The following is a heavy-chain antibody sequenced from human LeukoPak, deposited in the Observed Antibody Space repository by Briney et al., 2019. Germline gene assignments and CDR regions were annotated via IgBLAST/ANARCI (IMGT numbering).Heavy chain of an antibody. CDR1: GFTFSSYA. CDR2: ISRSGEST. D-gene: IGHD3-10*02. CDR3: AELGITMIGGV. Sequence: PGGSLRLSCAASGFTFSSYAMSWVRQAPGKGLEWVSSISRSGESTFYADSVKGRFTISRDNAKNSLYLQMNSLRAEDTAVYYCAELGITMIGGVWGKGTTVTISS. V-gene: IGHV3-23*01. J-gene: IGHJ6*04.